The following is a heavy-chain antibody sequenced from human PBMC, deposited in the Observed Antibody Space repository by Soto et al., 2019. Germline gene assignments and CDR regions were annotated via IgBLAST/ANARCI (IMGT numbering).Heavy chain of an antibody. CDR2: VYSSGST. CDR3: ARDPPHSYGVYYFXY. CDR1: GGSISNYY. V-gene: IGHV4-59*01. Sequence: SETLSLTCTVSGGSISNYYWSWIRQPPGKGLEWIGYVYSSGSTHYNPSLQSRVTISADTSKNQVSLKVNSVTAADTAVYYCARDPPHSYGVYYFXYWGQGTPVXVSS. J-gene: IGHJ4*02. D-gene: IGHD5-18*01.